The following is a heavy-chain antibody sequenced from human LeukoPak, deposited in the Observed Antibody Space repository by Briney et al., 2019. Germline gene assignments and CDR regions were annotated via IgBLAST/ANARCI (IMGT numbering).Heavy chain of an antibody. CDR3: AKLPYCSSTSCYSYYTDV. CDR1: GFTFSSYG. V-gene: IGHV3-30*02. J-gene: IGHJ6*03. CDR2: IRYDGSNK. D-gene: IGHD2-2*02. Sequence: GGSLRLSCAASGFTFSSYGMHWVRQAPGKGLEWVAFIRYDGSNKYYADSVKGRFTISRDNSKNTLYLQMNSLRAEDTAVYYCAKLPYCSSTSCYSYYTDVWGKGTTVTVSS.